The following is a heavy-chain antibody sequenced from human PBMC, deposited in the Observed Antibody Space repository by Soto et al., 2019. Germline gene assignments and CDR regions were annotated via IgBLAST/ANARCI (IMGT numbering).Heavy chain of an antibody. Sequence: GGSLRLSCAASGITFSNYAMSWVRQGPGKGLEWVSGINDSGDDTYHADSVKGRFTISRDNSKNTLYLQMTSLRAEDTAVYYCARVINPWAFDIWGQGTMVTVSS. CDR3: ARVINPWAFDI. CDR1: GITFSNYA. J-gene: IGHJ3*02. CDR2: INDSGDDT. D-gene: IGHD6-13*01. V-gene: IGHV3-23*01.